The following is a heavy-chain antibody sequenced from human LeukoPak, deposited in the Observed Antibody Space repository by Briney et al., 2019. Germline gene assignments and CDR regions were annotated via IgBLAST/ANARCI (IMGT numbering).Heavy chain of an antibody. V-gene: IGHV3-7*01. CDR2: ILPDGSAK. Sequence: GGSLXXXXXXXXFTFSSXWXXWVRQAPGKGLEVVANILPDGSAKNYVDSVKGRFIISRDNAKNSVSLQMNSLRAEDTAVYYCGRGSAAPDHWGQGTLVTVSS. CDR3: GRGSAAPDH. CDR1: XFTFSSXW. J-gene: IGHJ4*02. D-gene: IGHD6-6*01.